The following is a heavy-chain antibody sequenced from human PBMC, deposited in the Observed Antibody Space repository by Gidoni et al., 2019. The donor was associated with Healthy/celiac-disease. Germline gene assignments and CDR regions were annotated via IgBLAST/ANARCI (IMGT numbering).Heavy chain of an antibody. Sequence: QVQLQESGPGLVKPSQTLSLPCTVSGGSISRGGYYWSWIRQHPGKGLEWIGYIYYSGSTYYNPSLKSRVTISVDTSKNQFSLKLSSVTAADTAVYYCARIVVVPAARTDPWGQGTLVTVSS. CDR3: ARIVVVPAARTDP. D-gene: IGHD2-2*01. CDR2: IYYSGST. CDR1: GGSISRGGYY. V-gene: IGHV4-31*03. J-gene: IGHJ5*02.